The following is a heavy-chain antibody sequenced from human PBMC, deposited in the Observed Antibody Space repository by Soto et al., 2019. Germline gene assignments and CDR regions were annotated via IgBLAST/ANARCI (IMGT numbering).Heavy chain of an antibody. Sequence: QVQLQESGPGLVKPSQTLSLTCTVSGGSISSGGYYWSWIRQHPGKGLEWIGYIYYSGSTYYNPSLKRRVTISVDTSKNQFSLKLSSVTAADTAVYYCARIEAQLIYYYGMDVWGQGTTVTVSS. D-gene: IGHD6-13*01. CDR3: ARIEAQLIYYYGMDV. CDR2: IYYSGST. CDR1: GGSISSGGYY. J-gene: IGHJ6*02. V-gene: IGHV4-31*03.